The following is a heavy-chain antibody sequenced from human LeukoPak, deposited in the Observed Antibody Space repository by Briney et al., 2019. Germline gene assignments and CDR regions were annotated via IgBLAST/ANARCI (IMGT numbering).Heavy chain of an antibody. V-gene: IGHV3-30*04. Sequence: GGSLRLSCAASGFTFHIYAMHWVRQAPGKGLEWVAVMSYDGSNKYYADSVKGRFTISRDNSRNTLHLQMSSLRVADTAVYYCARDQVELCSSGSCYVIDNWGPGTLVAVSS. CDR2: MSYDGSNK. CDR1: GFTFHIYA. J-gene: IGHJ4*02. D-gene: IGHD2-15*01. CDR3: ARDQVELCSSGSCYVIDN.